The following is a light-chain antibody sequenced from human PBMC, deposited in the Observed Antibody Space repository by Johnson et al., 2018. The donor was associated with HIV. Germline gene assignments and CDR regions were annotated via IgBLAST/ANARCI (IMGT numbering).Light chain of an antibody. V-gene: IGLV1-51*02. CDR1: SSNIGNNY. CDR3: GTWDSSLSAYV. CDR2: ENN. J-gene: IGLJ1*01. Sequence: QSVLTQPPSVSAAPGQKVTMSCSGSSSNIGNNYVSWNQQLPGTAPKLLIYENNKRPSGIPDRFSGSKSGTSATLGITGLQTGDEADYYCGTWDSSLSAYVFGTGTKVTVL.